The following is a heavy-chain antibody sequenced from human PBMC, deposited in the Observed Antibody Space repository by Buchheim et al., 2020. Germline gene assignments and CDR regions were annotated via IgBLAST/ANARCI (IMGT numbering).Heavy chain of an antibody. J-gene: IGHJ1*01. D-gene: IGHD6-19*01. CDR1: GGSFSGYY. V-gene: IGHV4-34*01. Sequence: QVQLQQWGAGLLKPSETLSLTCAVYGGSFSGYYWSWIRQPLEKGLEWIGEINGGGSTNYNPSLKSRVSMSADTSKNHFSLKLNSVTVADTAVYYCARGLAGYSSGWFSVGFQFWGQGTL. CDR3: ARGLAGYSSGWFSVGFQF. CDR2: INGGGST.